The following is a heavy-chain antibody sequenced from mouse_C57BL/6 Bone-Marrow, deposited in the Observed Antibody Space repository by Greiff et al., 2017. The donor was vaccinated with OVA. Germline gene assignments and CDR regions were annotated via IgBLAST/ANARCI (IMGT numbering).Heavy chain of an antibody. CDR1: GYAFTNYL. J-gene: IGHJ1*03. Sequence: QVQLQQSGAELVRPGTSVKVSCKASGYAFTNYLIEWVKQRPGQGLEWIGVINPGSGGTNYNEKFKGKATLTADKSSSTAYMQLSSLTSEDSAVYYCARTWSTTVVATGYFDVWGTGTTVTVSS. D-gene: IGHD1-1*01. V-gene: IGHV1-54*01. CDR2: INPGSGGT. CDR3: ARTWSTTVVATGYFDV.